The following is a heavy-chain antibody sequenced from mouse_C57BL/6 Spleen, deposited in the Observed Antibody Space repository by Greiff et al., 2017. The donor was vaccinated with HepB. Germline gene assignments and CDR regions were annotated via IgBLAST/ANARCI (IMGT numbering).Heavy chain of an antibody. CDR2: IYPGDGDT. D-gene: IGHD1-1*01. J-gene: IGHJ4*01. Sequence: QVQLQQSGAELVKPGASVKISCKASGYAFSSYWMHWVKQRPGKGLEWIGQIYPGDGDTNYNGKFKGKATLTADKSSSTAYMPLSSLTSEDSAVYFCARAPYYYGSSPSYAMDYWGQGTSVTVFS. CDR3: ARAPYYYGSSPSYAMDY. V-gene: IGHV1-80*01. CDR1: GYAFSSYW.